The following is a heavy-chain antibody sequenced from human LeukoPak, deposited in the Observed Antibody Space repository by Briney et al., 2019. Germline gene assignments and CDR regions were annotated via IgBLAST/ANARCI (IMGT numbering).Heavy chain of an antibody. CDR1: GFSFSNYA. V-gene: IGHV3-23*01. CDR2: FSASDGST. Sequence: GGSLRLSCAASGFSFSNYAMSWVREAPGKGLDWVSGFSASDGSTQYADSVKGPFTISRDNSKNTLFLQMISLRAEDTAVYYCAKSKTAAAGTGAFDIWGQGTMVTVSS. CDR3: AKSKTAAAGTGAFDI. J-gene: IGHJ3*02. D-gene: IGHD6-13*01.